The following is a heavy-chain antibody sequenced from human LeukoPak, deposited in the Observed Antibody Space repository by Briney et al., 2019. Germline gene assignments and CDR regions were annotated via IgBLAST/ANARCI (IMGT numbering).Heavy chain of an antibody. CDR1: GFTFSSYG. D-gene: IGHD6-13*01. V-gene: IGHV3-30*03. CDR3: ARDWSRRRIAAAGHDY. CDR2: ISYDGSNK. Sequence: GGSLRLSCSASGFTFSSYGMHWVRQAPGKGLEWVAVISYDGSNKYYADSVKGRFTISRDNSKNTLCLQMNSLRAEDTAVYYCARDWSRRRIAAAGHDYWGQGTLVTVSS. J-gene: IGHJ4*02.